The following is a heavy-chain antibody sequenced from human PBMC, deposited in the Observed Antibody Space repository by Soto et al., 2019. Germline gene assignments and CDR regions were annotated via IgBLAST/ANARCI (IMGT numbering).Heavy chain of an antibody. CDR2: ISGSGTTI. D-gene: IGHD2-2*01. J-gene: IGHJ4*02. Sequence: PVGFLRLSCAAAGGTFIDFCMTCIRQTPGKGLEWISYISGSGTTIYYADSVRGRFTISRDDAKNSLYLQMNSLRAEDTAMYYCARQDILLVPAHGGPLPFDHWGQGTLVTVSS. CDR3: ARQDILLVPAHGGPLPFDH. V-gene: IGHV3-11*01. CDR1: GGTFIDFC.